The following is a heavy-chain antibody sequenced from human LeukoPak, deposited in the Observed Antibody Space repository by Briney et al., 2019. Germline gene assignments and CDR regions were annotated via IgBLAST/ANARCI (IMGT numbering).Heavy chain of an antibody. CDR3: ARDVRTTTSSQGNAFDI. Sequence: GASVKVSCKASGYTFSNSGISWVRQAPGQGLEWMGWVSGYNGDTNYAQKLQGRVTMTTHTSTSTVYMELRSLRSDDTAIYYCARDVRTTTSSQGNAFDIWGHGTMVTVSS. CDR2: VSGYNGDT. V-gene: IGHV1-18*01. J-gene: IGHJ3*02. CDR1: GYTFSNSG. D-gene: IGHD2-2*01.